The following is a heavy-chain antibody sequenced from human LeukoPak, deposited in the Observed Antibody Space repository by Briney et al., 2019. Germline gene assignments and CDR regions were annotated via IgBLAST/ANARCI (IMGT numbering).Heavy chain of an antibody. CDR1: GFTFSSYS. CDR3: ARDPAQSSNWGGYFDY. V-gene: IGHV3-21*01. CDR2: ISSSSSYI. D-gene: IGHD7-27*01. Sequence: PGGSLRLSCAASGFTFSSYSMNWVRQAPGKGLGWVSSISSSSSYIYYADSVKGRFTISRDNAKNSLYLQMNSLRAEDTAVYYCARDPAQSSNWGGYFDYWGQGTLVTVSS. J-gene: IGHJ4*02.